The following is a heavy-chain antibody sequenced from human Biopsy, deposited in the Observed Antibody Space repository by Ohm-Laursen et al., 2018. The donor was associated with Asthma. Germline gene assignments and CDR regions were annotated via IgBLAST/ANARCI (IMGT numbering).Heavy chain of an antibody. D-gene: IGHD1-26*01. J-gene: IGHJ4*02. CDR2: INTVFGTT. V-gene: IGHV1-69*01. CDR1: GCTFNTYV. Sequence: GASVKVSCKSLGCTFNTYVIGWVRQAPGQGLEWMGGINTVFGTTTYPQKFQDRVTITADDSTSTVNMGLSSLRSENTAVYYCARKAGSCISRTYYSFDFWGQGTLVTVSS. CDR3: ARKAGSCISRTYYSFDF.